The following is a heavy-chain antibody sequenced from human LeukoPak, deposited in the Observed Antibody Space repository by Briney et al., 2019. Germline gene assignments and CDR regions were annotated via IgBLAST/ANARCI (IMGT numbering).Heavy chain of an antibody. Sequence: ASVKVSCKASGYTFTSYDINWVRQATGQGLEWMGWMNPNSGNTGYAQKFQGRVTMTRNTSISTAYMELSSLRSEDTAVYYCARGQLLWFGELLVRNYYFDYWGQGTLVTVSS. V-gene: IGHV1-8*01. J-gene: IGHJ4*02. D-gene: IGHD3-10*01. CDR1: GYTFTSYD. CDR2: MNPNSGNT. CDR3: ARGQLLWFGELLVRNYYFDY.